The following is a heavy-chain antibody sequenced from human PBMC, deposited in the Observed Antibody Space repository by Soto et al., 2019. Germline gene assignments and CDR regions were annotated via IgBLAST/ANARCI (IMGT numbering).Heavy chain of an antibody. J-gene: IGHJ6*02. CDR1: GGSISSYY. CDR3: ARDRKQNGDYLPDYYYGMDV. D-gene: IGHD4-17*01. Sequence: SETLSLTCTVSGGSISSYYWSWIRQPAGKGLEWIGRIYASGGTNYHPSRKSRVTMSADTSKNQLSLRLSSVTAAGTAVYYCARDRKQNGDYLPDYYYGMDVWGQGTTVTVSS. CDR2: IYASGGT. V-gene: IGHV4-4*07.